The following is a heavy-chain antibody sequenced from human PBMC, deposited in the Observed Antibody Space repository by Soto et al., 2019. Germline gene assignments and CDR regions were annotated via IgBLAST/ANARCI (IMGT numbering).Heavy chain of an antibody. CDR1: GVSFSGYY. D-gene: IGHD5-12*01. CDR3: ARGQGRGDSGYGRDGMDV. Sequence: ETLSLSCSVYGVSFSGYYWSWIRQPPGKGLEWIGEINHSGSTNYNPSLKSRVTISVDTSKNQLSLKLSSVTAADTAVYYCARGQGRGDSGYGRDGMDVWGQGTTVTVSS. J-gene: IGHJ6*02. V-gene: IGHV4-34*01. CDR2: INHSGST.